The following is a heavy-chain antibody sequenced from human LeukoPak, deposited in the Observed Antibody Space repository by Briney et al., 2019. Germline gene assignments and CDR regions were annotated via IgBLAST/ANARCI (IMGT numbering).Heavy chain of an antibody. J-gene: IGHJ6*02. V-gene: IGHV4-59*01. CDR3: ATWVTSGYYALDV. D-gene: IGHD4-23*01. CDR1: GGSISFYY. Sequence: SETLSLTCTVSGGSISFYYWSWIRQPPGKGLEWIGYIYGSGTTNYNPSGKSRVTISVDTSKTQFSLRLSSVTAADTAVYYCATWVTSGYYALDVWGQGTTVIVSS. CDR2: IYGSGTT.